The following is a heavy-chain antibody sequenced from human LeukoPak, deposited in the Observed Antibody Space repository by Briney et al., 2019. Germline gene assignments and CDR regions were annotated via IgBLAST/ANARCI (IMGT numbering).Heavy chain of an antibody. J-gene: IGHJ3*01. CDR1: GSSIIGGTYY. Sequence: SETLSLTCAVSGSSIIGGTYYWAWIRQPPGKGLERVGSIFYTGHTFYNPSLKSRLSISLDTSKNQFSLKLNSVTAADTAVYYCARNHFLGGAFDLWGQGTVVTVSS. D-gene: IGHD3-16*01. CDR2: IFYTGHT. V-gene: IGHV4-39*01. CDR3: ARNHFLGGAFDL.